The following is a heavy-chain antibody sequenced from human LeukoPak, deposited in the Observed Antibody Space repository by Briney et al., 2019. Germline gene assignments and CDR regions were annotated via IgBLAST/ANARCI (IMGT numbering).Heavy chain of an antibody. CDR3: AMSYYYDSSGYSGHYFDY. Sequence: SETLSFTCAVYGGSFSGYYWSWIRQPPGKGLEWIGEINHSGSTNYNPSLKSRVTISVDTSKNQFSLKLSSVTAADTAVYYCAMSYYYDSSGYSGHYFDYWGQGTLVTVSS. V-gene: IGHV4-34*01. CDR2: INHSGST. J-gene: IGHJ4*02. CDR1: GGSFSGYY. D-gene: IGHD3-22*01.